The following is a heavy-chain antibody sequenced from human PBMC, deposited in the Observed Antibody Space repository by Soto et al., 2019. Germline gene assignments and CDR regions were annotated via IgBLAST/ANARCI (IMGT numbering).Heavy chain of an antibody. CDR3: ARDQGRSSSSRTDHYYYYYGMDV. D-gene: IGHD6-6*01. V-gene: IGHV1-46*01. CDR1: GYTFTSYY. CDR2: INPSGGST. J-gene: IGHJ6*02. Sequence: VASVKVSCKASGYTFTSYYMHWVRQAPGQGLEWMGIINPSGGSTSYAQKFQGRVTMTRDTSTSTVYMELSSLRSEDTAVYYCARDQGRSSSSRTDHYYYYYGMDVWGQGTTVTVFS.